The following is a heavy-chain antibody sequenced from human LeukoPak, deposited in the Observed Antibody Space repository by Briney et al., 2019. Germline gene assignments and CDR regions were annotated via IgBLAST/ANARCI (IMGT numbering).Heavy chain of an antibody. V-gene: IGHV3-9*01. CDR1: GFTFDDYA. CDR3: AKVSGSGRRPTEIDY. Sequence: GGSLRLSCVASGFTFDDYAMHWVRQAPGKGLEWVSGISWNSGSIGYADSVKGRFTISRDNAKNSLYLQMNSLRAEDTALYYCAKVSGSGRRPTEIDYWGQGTLVTVSS. CDR2: ISWNSGSI. J-gene: IGHJ4*02. D-gene: IGHD3-10*01.